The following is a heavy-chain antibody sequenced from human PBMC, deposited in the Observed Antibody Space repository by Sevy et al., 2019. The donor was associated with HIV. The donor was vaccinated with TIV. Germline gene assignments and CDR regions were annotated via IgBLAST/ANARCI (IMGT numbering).Heavy chain of an antibody. CDR2: IIPIFGTA. CDR1: GGTFSSYA. J-gene: IGHJ6*02. CDR3: ARGFWSGFKANYYGMYV. Sequence: ASVKVSCKASGGTFSSYAISWVRQAPGQGLEWMGGIIPIFGTANYAQKFQGRVTITADESTSTAYMELSSLRSEDTAVYYCARGFWSGFKANYYGMYVWGQGTTVTVSS. D-gene: IGHD3-3*01. V-gene: IGHV1-69*13.